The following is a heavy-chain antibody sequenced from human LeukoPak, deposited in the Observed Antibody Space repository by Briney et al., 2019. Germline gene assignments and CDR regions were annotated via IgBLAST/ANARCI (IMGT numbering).Heavy chain of an antibody. D-gene: IGHD3-10*01. CDR1: GGSISSSSYY. V-gene: IGHV4-39*07. CDR3: AIYPGRGVYYFDY. J-gene: IGHJ4*02. CDR2: IYYSGST. Sequence: SETLSLTCTVSGGSISSSSYYWGWIRQPPGKGLEWIGSIYYSGSTYYNPSLKSRVTISVDTSKNQFSLKLSSVTAADTAVYYCAIYPGRGVYYFDYWGQGTLVTVSS.